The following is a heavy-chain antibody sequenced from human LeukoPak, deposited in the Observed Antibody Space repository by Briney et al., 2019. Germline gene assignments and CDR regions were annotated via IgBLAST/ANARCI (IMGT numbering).Heavy chain of an antibody. CDR1: GFDFSNFA. V-gene: IGHV3-64*01. CDR3: VGRGMLYFGY. Sequence: GGSLRLSCATSGFDFSNFAMHWIRQAPGKGLEYVSAISRNGDNTYYATSVKGRFTISRENAKNSLYLQMNSLRAEDTAVYYCVGRGMLYFGYWGQGTLVTVSS. J-gene: IGHJ4*02. D-gene: IGHD2-8*01. CDR2: ISRNGDNT.